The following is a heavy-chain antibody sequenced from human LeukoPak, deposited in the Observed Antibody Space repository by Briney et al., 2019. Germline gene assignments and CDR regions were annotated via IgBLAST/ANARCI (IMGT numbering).Heavy chain of an antibody. D-gene: IGHD5-24*01. CDR3: TTESKLDGQFYY. CDR1: GFSFDNAW. J-gene: IGHJ4*02. Sequence: GGSLRLSCAASGFSFDNAWMNWARQAPGKGLEWVGRIKRKTDGGTTDYATPVKGRFTISRYDSKNTLYLQMNSLKTEDTAMYYCTTESKLDGQFYYWGQGTLVTVSS. V-gene: IGHV3-15*01. CDR2: IKRKTDGGTT.